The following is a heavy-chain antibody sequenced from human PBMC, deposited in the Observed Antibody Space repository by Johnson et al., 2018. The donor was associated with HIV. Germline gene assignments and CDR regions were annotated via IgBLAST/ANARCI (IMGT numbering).Heavy chain of an antibody. V-gene: IGHV3-30*18. CDR2: ISYDGSNK. J-gene: IGHJ3*02. CDR1: GFTFSSYG. CDR3: AKDETPMKRAFDI. Sequence: QVQLVESGGGVVQPGRSLRLSCAASGFTFSSYGMHWVRQAPGKGLEWVAVISYDGSNKYYADSVTGRFTISRDNSKNTLYLQMNSLRAEDTAVYYCAKDETPMKRAFDIWGQGTMVTVSS.